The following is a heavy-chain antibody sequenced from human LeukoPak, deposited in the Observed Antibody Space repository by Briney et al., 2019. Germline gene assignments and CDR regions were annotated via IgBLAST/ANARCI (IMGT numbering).Heavy chain of an antibody. CDR3: AKRASVVKMVSYYFYGMDV. CDR1: GLTFSSYG. J-gene: IGHJ6*02. V-gene: IGHV3-30*18. Sequence: LSGGSLGLSCAASGLTFSSYGMHWVRQAPGKGLEWVAVISFDGSNKYYADSVKGRFTISRDNSKNTLYLQMNSLRAEDRAVYYCAKRASVVKMVSYYFYGMDVWGQGTTVTVSS. CDR2: ISFDGSNK. D-gene: IGHD4-23*01.